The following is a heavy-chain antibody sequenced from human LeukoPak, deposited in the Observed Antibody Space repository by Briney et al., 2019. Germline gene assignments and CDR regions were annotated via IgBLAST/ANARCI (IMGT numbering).Heavy chain of an antibody. CDR1: GYSFTSYW. CDR3: ARRGYCSGGDCYSAAFDI. V-gene: IGHV5-51*01. Sequence: GESLKISCKGSGYSFTSYWIAWVRQMPGKGLEWMVIIYPGDSDTRYSPPFHGQVTISVDKSISTAYLQWSSLKASDTAMYYCARRGYCSGGDCYSAAFDIWGQGTMVTVSS. D-gene: IGHD2-15*01. J-gene: IGHJ3*02. CDR2: IYPGDSDT.